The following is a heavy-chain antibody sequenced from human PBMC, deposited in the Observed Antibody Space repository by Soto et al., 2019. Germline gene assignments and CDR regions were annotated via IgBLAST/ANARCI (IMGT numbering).Heavy chain of an antibody. J-gene: IGHJ5*02. V-gene: IGHV4-31*03. Sequence: SETLSLTCTVSCGSISSGGYYWSWIRQHPGKGLEWIGYIYYSGSTYYNPSLKSRVTISVDTSKNQFSLKLSSVTAADTAVYYCARLRYSSSPNNENWFDPWGQGTLVTVSS. CDR2: IYYSGST. D-gene: IGHD6-6*01. CDR3: ARLRYSSSPNNENWFDP. CDR1: CGSISSGGYY.